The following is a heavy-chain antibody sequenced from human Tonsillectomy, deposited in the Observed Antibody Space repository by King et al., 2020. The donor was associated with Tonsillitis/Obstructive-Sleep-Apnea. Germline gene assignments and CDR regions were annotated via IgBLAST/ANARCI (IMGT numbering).Heavy chain of an antibody. J-gene: IGHJ4*02. V-gene: IGHV4-59*08. D-gene: IGHD4-11*01. Sequence: VQLQESGPGLVKPSETLSLTCTVSGGSISSYYWSWIRQPPGKGLEWIGYIYYSGSTNYNPSLKSRVTISVDTSKNQFSLKLSSVTAADTAVYYCARQVYSNYVMWYFDYWGQGTLVTVSS. CDR3: ARQVYSNYVMWYFDY. CDR1: GGSISSYY. CDR2: IYYSGST.